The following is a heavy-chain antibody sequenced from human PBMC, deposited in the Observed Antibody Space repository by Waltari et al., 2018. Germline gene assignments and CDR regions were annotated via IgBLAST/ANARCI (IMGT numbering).Heavy chain of an antibody. V-gene: IGHV4-59*11. Sequence: QVQLQESGPGLVKPSETLSLTCTVSGGSISSPYWSWIRQPPGKGLEWIGYIYYSGSTNYNPSLKSRVTISVDTSKNQFSLKLSSVTAADTAVYYCARASFSSWYSFYSGPRFDPWGQGTLVTVSS. CDR3: ARASFSSWYSFYSGPRFDP. CDR2: IYYSGST. CDR1: GGSISSPY. D-gene: IGHD6-13*01. J-gene: IGHJ5*02.